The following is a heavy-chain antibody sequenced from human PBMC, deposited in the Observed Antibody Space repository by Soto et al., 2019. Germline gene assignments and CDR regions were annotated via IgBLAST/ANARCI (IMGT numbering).Heavy chain of an antibody. CDR1: GGFYSGYY. Sequence: SETRSRTCSAYGGFYSGYYSNWIRQTPWRGLERVGEIESRGSTNYNPSLKSRVTISVDTSKNQFSLKLSSVTAADTALYYSARLKGTTSPYRVCDSWGQGSMVTVSS. J-gene: IGHJ3*02. CDR3: ARLKGTTSPYRVCDS. V-gene: IGHV4-34*01. CDR2: IESRGST. D-gene: IGHD1-1*01.